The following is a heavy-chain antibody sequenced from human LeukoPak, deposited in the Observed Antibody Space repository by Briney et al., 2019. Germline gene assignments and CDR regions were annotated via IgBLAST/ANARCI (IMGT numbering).Heavy chain of an antibody. CDR2: IYTGGST. D-gene: IGHD3-10*01. J-gene: IGHJ6*03. CDR3: ARAVGSGSFQTYYYYMDV. V-gene: IGHV4-4*07. CDR1: GGSISSYY. Sequence: PSETLSLTCTVSGGSISSYYWSWIRQPAGKGLEWIGRIYTGGSTNYNPSLKSRVTMSVDTSKNQFSLKLSFVTAADTAVYYCARAVGSGSFQTYYYYMDVWGKGTTVTISS.